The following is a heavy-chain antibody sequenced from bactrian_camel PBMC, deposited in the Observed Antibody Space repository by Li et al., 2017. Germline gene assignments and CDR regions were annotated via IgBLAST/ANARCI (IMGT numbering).Heavy chain of an antibody. CDR2: VASNGGST. CDR1: GFTFSGYW. J-gene: IGHJ4*01. CDR3: AEGRGSRGEHCYSLNY. Sequence: HVQLVESGGDLVQPGVSLTLSCTASGFTFSGYWMYWVRQTPAKGLEWVSGVASNGGSTEYADSIVGRFTISRDNAKNMVYLQMNNLQPEDTATYYCAEGRGSRGEHCYSLNYWGQGTQVTVS. V-gene: IGHV3S1*01. D-gene: IGHD6*01.